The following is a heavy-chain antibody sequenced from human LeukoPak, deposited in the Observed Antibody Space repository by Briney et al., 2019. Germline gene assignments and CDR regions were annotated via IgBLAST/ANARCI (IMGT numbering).Heavy chain of an antibody. CDR2: MNPNSGNT. Sequence: ASVKVSCKASGYTFTSYDINWVRQATGQGLEWMGWMNPNSGNTGYAQKFQGRVTMTRNTSISTAYMELSSPRSEDTAVYYCARGQVSSGWYWGSYYYYGMDVWGQGTTVTVSS. CDR1: GYTFTSYD. V-gene: IGHV1-8*01. D-gene: IGHD6-19*01. J-gene: IGHJ6*02. CDR3: ARGQVSSGWYWGSYYYYGMDV.